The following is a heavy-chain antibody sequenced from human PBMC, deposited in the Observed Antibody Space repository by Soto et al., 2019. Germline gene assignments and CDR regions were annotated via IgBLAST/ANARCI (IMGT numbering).Heavy chain of an antibody. Sequence: ASVKVSCKASGYTFTSYGISWVRQAPGQGLEWMGWISAYNGNTNYAQKLQGRVTMTTDTSTSTAYMELRSLRSDDTAVYYCARGIGLLEWLQKPYYYYYMDVWGKGTTVTVSS. CDR3: ARGIGLLEWLQKPYYYYYMDV. J-gene: IGHJ6*03. CDR2: ISAYNGNT. CDR1: GYTFTSYG. V-gene: IGHV1-18*01. D-gene: IGHD3-3*01.